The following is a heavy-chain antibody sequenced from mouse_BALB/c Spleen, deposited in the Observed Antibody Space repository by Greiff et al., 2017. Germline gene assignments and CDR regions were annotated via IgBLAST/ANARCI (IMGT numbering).Heavy chain of an antibody. V-gene: IGHV3-6*02. J-gene: IGHJ2*01. Sequence: LMESGPGLVKPSQSLSLTCSVTGYSITSGYYWNWIRQFPGNKLEWMGYISYDGSNNYNPSLKNRISITRDTSKNQFFLKLNSVTTEDTATYYCARKGTGTFDYWGQGTTLTVSS. D-gene: IGHD4-1*01. CDR2: ISYDGSN. CDR3: ARKGTGTFDY. CDR1: GYSITSGYY.